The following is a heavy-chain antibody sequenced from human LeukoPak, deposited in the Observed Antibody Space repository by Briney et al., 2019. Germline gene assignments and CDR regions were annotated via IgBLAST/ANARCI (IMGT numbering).Heavy chain of an antibody. Sequence: TSETLSLTCTVSGGSISSYYWSWIRQPPGKGLEWIGYIYYSGSTNYNPSLKSRVTISVDTSKNQFSLKLSSVTAADTAVYYCASHSTASGYLNYFDYWGQGTLVTVSS. CDR2: IYYSGST. CDR1: GGSISSYY. J-gene: IGHJ4*02. CDR3: ASHSTASGYLNYFDY. D-gene: IGHD1-1*01. V-gene: IGHV4-59*08.